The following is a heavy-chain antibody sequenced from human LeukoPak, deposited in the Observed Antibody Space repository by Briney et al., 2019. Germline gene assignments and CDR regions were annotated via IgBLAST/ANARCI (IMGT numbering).Heavy chain of an antibody. D-gene: IGHD6-13*01. J-gene: IGHJ4*02. CDR2: ISGSGGST. CDR1: GFTFSSYA. CDR3: ARDTSHSSSWYDFDY. V-gene: IGHV3-23*01. Sequence: GGSLRLSCAASGFTFSSYAVSWVRQAPGKGLEWVSAISGSGGSTYYADSVKGRFTISRDNAKNSLYLQMNSLRAEDTAVYYCARDTSHSSSWYDFDYWGQGTLVTVSS.